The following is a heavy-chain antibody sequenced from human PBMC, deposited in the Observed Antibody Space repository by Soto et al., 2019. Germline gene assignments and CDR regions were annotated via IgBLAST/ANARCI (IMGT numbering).Heavy chain of an antibody. V-gene: IGHV4-39*02. CDR2: IHYGGST. J-gene: IGHJ4*02. CDR3: ARDSSIARFFI. CDR1: GGSISSCTYY. Sequence: QLQLQESGPGLAKPSGTLSLTCTVSGGSISSCTYYWGWIRQRPGKGMEGIGSIHYGGSTYYNPSLKSRVTIAVDTSKNQFSRNLISVTAADTAVYYCARDSSIARFFIWCQGTLVTVSS.